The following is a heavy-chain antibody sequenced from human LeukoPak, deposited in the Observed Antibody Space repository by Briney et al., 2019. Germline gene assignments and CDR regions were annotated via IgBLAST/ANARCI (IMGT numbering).Heavy chain of an antibody. V-gene: IGHV1-2*04. Sequence: ASVKVSCKASGYTFTGYYMHWVRQAPGQGLEWMGWINPNSGGTNYAQKFQGWVTMTRDTSISTAYMELSRLRSDDTAVYYCARGSRRIAVAGTLFDYWGQGTLVTVSS. CDR1: GYTFTGYY. D-gene: IGHD6-19*01. CDR3: ARGSRRIAVAGTLFDY. CDR2: INPNSGGT. J-gene: IGHJ4*02.